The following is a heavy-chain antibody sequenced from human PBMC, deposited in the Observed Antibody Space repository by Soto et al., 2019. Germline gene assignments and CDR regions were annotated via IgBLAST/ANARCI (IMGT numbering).Heavy chain of an antibody. V-gene: IGHV3-74*03. CDR3: ARGVFSGSGSFIQGDY. Sequence: EVQLVESGGGLVQPGGSLRLACAASGFTFSSYWMHWVRQAPGKGLVWVSRIKSDGSNIKYADSGKGRFTISRDNAKNTLYRKMNSLRAEDTAIYSCARGVFSGSGSFIQGDYWGQGTLVNVSS. CDR1: GFTFSSYW. CDR2: IKSDGSNI. J-gene: IGHJ4*02. D-gene: IGHD3-10*01.